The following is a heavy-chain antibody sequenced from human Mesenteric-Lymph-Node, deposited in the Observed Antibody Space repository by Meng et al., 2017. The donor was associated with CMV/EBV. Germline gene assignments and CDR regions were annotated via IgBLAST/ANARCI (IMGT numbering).Heavy chain of an antibody. CDR3: TTGAVVPADYYYYGMDV. D-gene: IGHD2-2*01. CDR1: GFTFSNAW. V-gene: IGHV3-15*01. J-gene: IGHJ6*02. Sequence: GESLKISCAASGFTFSNAWMSWVRQAPGKGLEWVGRIKSKTDGGTTDYAAPVKGRFTISRDDSKNTLYLQMNSLKTEDTAVYYCTTGAVVPADYYYYGMDVWGQGTTVTVSS. CDR2: IKSKTDGGTT.